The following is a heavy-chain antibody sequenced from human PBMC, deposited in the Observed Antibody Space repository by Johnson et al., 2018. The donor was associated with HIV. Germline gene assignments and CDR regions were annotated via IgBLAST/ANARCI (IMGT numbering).Heavy chain of an antibody. Sequence: EVRLVETGGGLIQPGGSLRLSCAASGFTVSSYYMSWVRQAPGKGLEWVSVIYSGGSTYYADSVKGRFTISRDISKNTLFLQMNSLRAEDTAVYYCTRPVIAAEDAFEIWGQGTMVTVSS. CDR3: TRPVIAAEDAFEI. V-gene: IGHV3-53*02. CDR2: IYSGGST. D-gene: IGHD6-13*01. J-gene: IGHJ3*02. CDR1: GFTVSSYY.